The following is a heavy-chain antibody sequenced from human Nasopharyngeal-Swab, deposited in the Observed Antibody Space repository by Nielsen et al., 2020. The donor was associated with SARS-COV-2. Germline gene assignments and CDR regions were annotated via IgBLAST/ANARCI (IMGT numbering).Heavy chain of an antibody. CDR3: ARGYSSSYFSYYYYGLEG. V-gene: IGHV4-59*01. CDR2: IYYSGST. D-gene: IGHD6-6*01. Sequence: WIRQPPGKGLEWIGYIYYSGSTNYNPSLKSRVTISVDTSKNQFSLKLSSVTAADTAVYYCARGYSSSYFSYYYYGLEGGGQGTTVTVSS. J-gene: IGHJ6*01.